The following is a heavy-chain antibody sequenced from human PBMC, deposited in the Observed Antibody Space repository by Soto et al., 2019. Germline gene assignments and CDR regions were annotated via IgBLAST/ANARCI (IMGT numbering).Heavy chain of an antibody. D-gene: IGHD4-17*01. Sequence: QVQLVQSGAEVKKPGASVKVSCKASGYTFTSYGISWVRQAPGQGLEWMGWISAYNGNTNYAQKPQGRVTMTTDTATSTAYMELRSLRSDDTAVYYCARVRGYGGKGMGFDYWGQGTLVTVSS. J-gene: IGHJ4*02. CDR3: ARVRGYGGKGMGFDY. V-gene: IGHV1-18*01. CDR1: GYTFTSYG. CDR2: ISAYNGNT.